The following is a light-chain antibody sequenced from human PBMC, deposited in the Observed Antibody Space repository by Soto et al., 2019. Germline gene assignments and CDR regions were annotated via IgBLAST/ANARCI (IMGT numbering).Light chain of an antibody. CDR3: ASWDDSLSGPV. Sequence: QLVLTQPPSASGTPGQRVTSSCSGSSSNIGSNYAYWYQQLPGTAPKLLIYRNIQRPSGVPDRFSGSKSGGSASLAIRGLRSEDEGDYYCASWDDSLSGPVFGGGTKLTVL. CDR1: SSNIGSNY. J-gene: IGLJ2*01. CDR2: RNI. V-gene: IGLV1-47*01.